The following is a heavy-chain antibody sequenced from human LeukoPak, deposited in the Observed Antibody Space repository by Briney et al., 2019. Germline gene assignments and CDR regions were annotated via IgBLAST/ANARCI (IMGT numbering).Heavy chain of an antibody. Sequence: ASVKVSCKASVYTFTGYYMHWVRQAPGQGLEWMGWINPNSGGTKYAQKFQGRVTMTRDTSISTAYMELSRLRSDDTAVFYCARDRAVAGTNLDAFDFWGQGTMVTVSS. CDR2: INPNSGGT. J-gene: IGHJ3*01. V-gene: IGHV1-2*02. D-gene: IGHD6-19*01. CDR1: VYTFTGYY. CDR3: ARDRAVAGTNLDAFDF.